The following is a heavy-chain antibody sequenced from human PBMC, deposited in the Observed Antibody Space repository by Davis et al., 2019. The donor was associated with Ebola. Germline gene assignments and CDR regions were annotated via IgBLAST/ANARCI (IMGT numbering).Heavy chain of an antibody. J-gene: IGHJ6*02. Sequence: GESLKISCAASGFTFSSYGMHWVRQAPGKGLEWVSYISSSGSTIYYADSVKGRFTISRDNAKNSLYLQMNSLRAEDTALYYCAKDMAVTPTYGMDVWGQGTTVTVSS. D-gene: IGHD4-11*01. V-gene: IGHV3-48*04. CDR2: ISSSGSTI. CDR3: AKDMAVTPTYGMDV. CDR1: GFTFSSYG.